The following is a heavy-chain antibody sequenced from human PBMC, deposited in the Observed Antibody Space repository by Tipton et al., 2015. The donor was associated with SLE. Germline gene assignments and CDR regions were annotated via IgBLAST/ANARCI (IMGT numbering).Heavy chain of an antibody. CDR2: INSDGSST. D-gene: IGHD3-9*01. CDR1: GFTFSSYW. V-gene: IGHV3-74*01. Sequence: SLRLSCAASGFTFSSYWMHWVRQAPGKGLVWVSRINSDGSSTSYADSVKGRFTISRDNAKNSLYLQMNSLRAEDTAVYYCARSHPRYDNCFDYWGQGTLVTVSS. J-gene: IGHJ4*02. CDR3: ARSHPRYDNCFDY.